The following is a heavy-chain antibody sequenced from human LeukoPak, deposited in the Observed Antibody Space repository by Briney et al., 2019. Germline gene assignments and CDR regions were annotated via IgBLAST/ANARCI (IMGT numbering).Heavy chain of an antibody. CDR2: ISAYNGNT. D-gene: IGHD3-3*01. Sequence: GASVKVSCKASGYTFTSYGISWVRQAPGQGLEWMGWISAYNGNTNYAQKLQGRVTMTTDTSTSTAYMELRSLRSDDTAVYYCASAPAGGFRSAGYYYYYMDVWGKGTTVTVSS. V-gene: IGHV1-18*01. CDR3: ASAPAGGFRSAGYYYYYMDV. J-gene: IGHJ6*03. CDR1: GYTFTSYG.